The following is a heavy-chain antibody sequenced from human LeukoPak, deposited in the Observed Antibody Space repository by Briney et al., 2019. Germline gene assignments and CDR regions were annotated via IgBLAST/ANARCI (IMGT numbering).Heavy chain of an antibody. J-gene: IGHJ4*02. CDR1: GFTVSSNY. CDR2: IYSGGST. Sequence: GGSLRLSCAASGFTVSSNYMSWVRQAPGKGLEWVSVIYSGGSTYYADSVKGRFTISRDNSKNTLYLQMNSLRAEDMAVYYCARAGGGNSYYFDNWGQGTLVTVSS. V-gene: IGHV3-66*01. D-gene: IGHD4-23*01. CDR3: ARAGGGNSYYFDN.